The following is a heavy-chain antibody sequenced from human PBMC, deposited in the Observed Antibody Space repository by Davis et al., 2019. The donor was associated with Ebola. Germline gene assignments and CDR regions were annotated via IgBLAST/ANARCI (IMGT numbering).Heavy chain of an antibody. J-gene: IGHJ4*02. D-gene: IGHD5-24*01. CDR3: ARGEEMATIMNDY. Sequence: KVSCKGSGYTFTTSWIGWVRQMPGKGLEWMGFIYPGDSDTRYSPSFQGQVTISADKSINTAYLQWSSLKASDTATYFCARGEEMATIMNDYWGQGTLVTVSS. CDR1: GYTFTTSW. V-gene: IGHV5-51*01. CDR2: IYPGDSDT.